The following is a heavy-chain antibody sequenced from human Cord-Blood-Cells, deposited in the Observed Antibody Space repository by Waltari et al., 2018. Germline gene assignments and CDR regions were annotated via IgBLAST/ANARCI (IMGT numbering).Heavy chain of an antibody. CDR1: GFTFTGYY. Sequence: QVQLVQSGAEVKKPGASVKVSCKASGFTFTGYYMHWVRQAPGQGLEWMGWINPNSGGTNYAQKFQGRVTMTRDTSSSTAYMELSRLRSDDTAVYYCARVGGVVTYGNWFDPWGQGTLVTVSS. CDR2: INPNSGGT. V-gene: IGHV1-2*02. CDR3: ARVGGVVTYGNWFDP. J-gene: IGHJ5*02. D-gene: IGHD3-3*01.